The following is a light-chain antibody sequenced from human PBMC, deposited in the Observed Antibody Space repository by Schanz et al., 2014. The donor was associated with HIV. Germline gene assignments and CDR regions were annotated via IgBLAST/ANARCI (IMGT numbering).Light chain of an antibody. CDR1: SSNIGKNT. J-gene: IGLJ3*02. V-gene: IGLV1-44*01. CDR3: QSYDSSLRASV. CDR2: SSN. Sequence: SVLTQPPSASGTPGQRVTISCSGGSSNIGKNTVNWYQQFPGAAPKLLIYSSNQRPSGVPDRFSGSKAGTSASLAITGLQAEDEADYYCQSYDSSLRASVFGGGTKLTVL.